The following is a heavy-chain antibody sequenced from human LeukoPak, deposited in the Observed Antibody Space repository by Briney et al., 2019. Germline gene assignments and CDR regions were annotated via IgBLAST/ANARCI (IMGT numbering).Heavy chain of an antibody. CDR3: ARGCSGITGLCYYYYGMDV. CDR1: GGTFSSYA. V-gene: IGHV1-69*13. D-gene: IGHD1-20*01. Sequence: SVKVSCKASGGTFSSYAISWVRQAPGQGLEWMGGIIPIFGTANYAQKFQGRVTVTADESTSTAYMELSSLRSEDTAVYYCARGCSGITGLCYYYYGMDVWGQGTTVTVSS. CDR2: IIPIFGTA. J-gene: IGHJ6*02.